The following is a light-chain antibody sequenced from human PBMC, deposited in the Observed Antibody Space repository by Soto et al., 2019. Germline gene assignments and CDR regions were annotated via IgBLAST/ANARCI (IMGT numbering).Light chain of an antibody. Sequence: QSALTQPASVSGSPGQSITFSCTGTSSDIGDYNYVSWYQQHAGKAPKLIIYEVTNRPSGASNRFSGSKSANTASLTISGLQAEDEADYYCSSYTTAGTYVFGPGTKLTVL. J-gene: IGLJ1*01. CDR3: SSYTTAGTYV. CDR2: EVT. V-gene: IGLV2-14*01. CDR1: SSDIGDYNY.